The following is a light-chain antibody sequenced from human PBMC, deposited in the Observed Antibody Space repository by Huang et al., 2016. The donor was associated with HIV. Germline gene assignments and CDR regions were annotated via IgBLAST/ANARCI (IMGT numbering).Light chain of an antibody. Sequence: AIQMTQSPAPLSASVGDRVTITYRASQDIGNDLGWYEQRLGKAPKLLVSSASHLQSGVPSRFTGSGSATHFTLTISGRQPEDFATYYCLQDYVYPWTFGQGTKVEI. CDR1: QDIGND. J-gene: IGKJ1*01. CDR3: LQDYVYPWT. CDR2: SAS. V-gene: IGKV1-6*02.